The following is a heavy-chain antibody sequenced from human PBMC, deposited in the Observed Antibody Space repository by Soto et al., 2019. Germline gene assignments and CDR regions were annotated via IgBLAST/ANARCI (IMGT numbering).Heavy chain of an antibody. J-gene: IGHJ4*02. V-gene: IGHV3-74*01. CDR3: ARDAYISGYYQFDY. CDR2: IHFDGSTT. D-gene: IGHD6-19*01. CDR1: GFTFSSYW. Sequence: EVQLVESGGGLVQPGGSLRLSCAASGFTFSSYWMHWVPQVPGKGLVWVSRIHFDGSTTHYADSVKGRFTISRDNAKNTLSLQMNSLRAEDTAVYYCARDAYISGYYQFDYWGQGTLVTVSS.